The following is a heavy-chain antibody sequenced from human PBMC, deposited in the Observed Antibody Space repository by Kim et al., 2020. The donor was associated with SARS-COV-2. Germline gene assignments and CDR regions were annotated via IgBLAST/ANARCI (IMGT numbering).Heavy chain of an antibody. CDR3: ARLDCSSTSCYTPGGFWFDP. CDR2: IDPSDSYT. V-gene: IGHV5-10-1*01. J-gene: IGHJ5*02. Sequence: GESLKISCKGSGYSFTSYWISWVRQMPGKGLEWMGRIDPSDSYTNYSPSFQGHVTISADKSISTAYLQWSSLKASDTAMYYCARLDCSSTSCYTPGGFWFDPWGQGTLVTVSS. D-gene: IGHD2-2*02. CDR1: GYSFTSYW.